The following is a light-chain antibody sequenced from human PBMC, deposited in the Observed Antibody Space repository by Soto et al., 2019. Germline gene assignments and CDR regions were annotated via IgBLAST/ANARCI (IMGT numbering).Light chain of an antibody. Sequence: EIVLKKSPATLSLNQGERATLSCRASQSVSSYLAWYQQKPGQAPRLLIYDASNRATGIPARFSGSGSGTDFTLTISSLEPEDFAVYYCQQRSNWPPPFGQVT. CDR2: DAS. V-gene: IGKV3-11*01. CDR1: QSVSSY. J-gene: IGKJ1*01. CDR3: QQRSNWPPP.